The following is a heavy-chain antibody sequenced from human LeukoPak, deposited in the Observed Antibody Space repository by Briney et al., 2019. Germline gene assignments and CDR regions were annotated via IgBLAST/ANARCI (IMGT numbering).Heavy chain of an antibody. CDR3: ARDHNYAFDN. J-gene: IGHJ4*02. CDR2: IGISSGNT. V-gene: IGHV3-11*06. D-gene: IGHD1-1*01. CDR1: GFPFNEYS. Sequence: GGSLRLSCAASGFPFNEYSMNWVRQAPGKRLEWISYIGISSGNTKYADSVKGRFTISGDNAKKSLYLQMNSLRVEDTAVYYCARDHNYAFDNWGQGTLVTVSS.